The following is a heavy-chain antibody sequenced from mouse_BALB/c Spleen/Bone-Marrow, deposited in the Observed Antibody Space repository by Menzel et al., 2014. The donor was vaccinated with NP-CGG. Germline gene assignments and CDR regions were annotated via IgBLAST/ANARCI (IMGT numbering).Heavy chain of an antibody. J-gene: IGHJ3*01. V-gene: IGHV1-54*01. D-gene: IGHD2-3*01. CDR3: ARDWLLPFAY. Sequence: VTLMESGAELVRPGTSVKVSCKASGYAFTNYFIDWVKQRPGQGLEWIGMINPGSNNTFYNEKFKGKATLTADKSSXTDYMQLSSLTSDDSAFYCFARDWLLPFAYWGQGTLVTVSP. CDR2: INPGSNNT. CDR1: GYAFTNYF.